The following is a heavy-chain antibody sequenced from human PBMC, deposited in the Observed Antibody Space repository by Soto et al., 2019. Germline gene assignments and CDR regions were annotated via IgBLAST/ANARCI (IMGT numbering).Heavy chain of an antibody. CDR3: ARGIVVRGQGWFDP. CDR2: INPNSGDT. D-gene: IGHD2-15*01. CDR1: GSTFTGYY. Sequence: ASVKVSCKASGSTFTGYYIHWVRQAPGQGLEWMGWINPNSGDTNLAQKFQGRVTMTRDTSISTTYMELSRLASDDTAAYFCARGIVVRGQGWFDPWGQGTLVTVSS. J-gene: IGHJ5*02. V-gene: IGHV1-2*02.